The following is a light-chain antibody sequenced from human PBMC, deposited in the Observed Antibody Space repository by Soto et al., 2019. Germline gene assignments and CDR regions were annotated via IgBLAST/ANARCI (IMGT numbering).Light chain of an antibody. Sequence: DIQMTQSPSSLSASVGDRVTITCRASQSISNYLNWYQQKPGEAPKLLIYAASSLQSGVPSRFSGRGSGTDFTLTITSLQPEDFTTYYCQQTYSPLWTFGQGTKVEIK. CDR2: AAS. CDR3: QQTYSPLWT. J-gene: IGKJ1*01. V-gene: IGKV1-39*01. CDR1: QSISNY.